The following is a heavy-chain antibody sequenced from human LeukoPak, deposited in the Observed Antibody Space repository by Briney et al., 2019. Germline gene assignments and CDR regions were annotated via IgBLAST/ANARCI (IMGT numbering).Heavy chain of an antibody. CDR2: INWNGGST. D-gene: IGHD5-18*01. CDR3: AKSGTPWIQLWLWYFDL. J-gene: IGHJ2*01. V-gene: IGHV3-20*04. CDR1: GLTFDDYG. Sequence: PGGSLRLSCAASGLTFDDYGMSWVRQAPGNGLEWVSGINWNGGSTGYADSVKGRFTISRDNSDNTLYLQMNSLRAEDTAVYYCAKSGTPWIQLWLWYFDLWGRGTLVTVSS.